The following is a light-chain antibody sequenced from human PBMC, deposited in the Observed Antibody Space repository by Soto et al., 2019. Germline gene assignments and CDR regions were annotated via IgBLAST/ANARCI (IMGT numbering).Light chain of an antibody. CDR1: QSVHSS. V-gene: IGKV3-11*01. CDR3: QHRFKWPLT. CDR2: DTS. J-gene: IGKJ4*01. Sequence: ELVLTQSPCTLSLSPGGRATLSCRASQSVHSSLAWYQQKPGKSPRLLISDTSHMDTGIPARFSGSGSGTDFTLTISSLEPEDFAVYYCQHRFKWPLTFGGGTRVEIK.